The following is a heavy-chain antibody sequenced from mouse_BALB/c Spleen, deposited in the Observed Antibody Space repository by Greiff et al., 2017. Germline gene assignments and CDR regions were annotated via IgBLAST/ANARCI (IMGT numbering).Heavy chain of an antibody. J-gene: IGHJ4*01. CDR3: ARWGISYAMDY. CDR1: GFNIKDTY. CDR2: IDPANGNT. Sequence: VQLQQSGAELVKPGASVKLSCTASGFNIKDTYMHWVKQRPEQCLEWIGRIDPANGNTKYDPKFQGKATITADTSSNTAYLQLSSLTSEDTAVYYCARWGISYAMDYWGQGTSVTVSS. V-gene: IGHV14-3*02.